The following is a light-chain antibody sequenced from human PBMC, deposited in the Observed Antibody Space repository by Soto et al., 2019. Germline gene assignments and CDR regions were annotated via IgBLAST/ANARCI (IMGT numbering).Light chain of an antibody. CDR2: DAS. CDR1: QSVSGW. CDR3: QQYNSYST. V-gene: IGKV1-5*01. Sequence: IEMTQPPSSLSASVGDTVTVTCRASQSVSGWLAWYQQKPGKAPKLLIYDASSLESGVPSRFSGGGFGTEFTLTISSLQPDDFGTYYCQQYNSYSTFGQGTKV. J-gene: IGKJ1*01.